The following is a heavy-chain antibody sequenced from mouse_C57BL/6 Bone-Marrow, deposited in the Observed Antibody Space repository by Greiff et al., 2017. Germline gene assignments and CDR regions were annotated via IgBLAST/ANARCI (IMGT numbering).Heavy chain of an antibody. CDR2: IDPANGNT. CDR1: GFTIKNTY. V-gene: IGHV14-3*01. CDR3: ARGYFYY. Sequence: VQLQQSVAEFVRPGASVKLSCTASGFTIKNTYMHWVKQRPEQGLEWIGRIDPANGNTKYAPKFQGKATITADTSSNTAYLQRSSLTSEDTAIYYCARGYFYYWGQGTTLTVSS. J-gene: IGHJ2*01.